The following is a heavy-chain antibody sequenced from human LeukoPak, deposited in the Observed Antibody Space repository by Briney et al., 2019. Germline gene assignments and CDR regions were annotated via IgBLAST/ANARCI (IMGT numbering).Heavy chain of an antibody. CDR2: TSAYNGNT. CDR1: GYSLTSYG. D-gene: IGHD3-10*01. V-gene: IGHV1-18*01. J-gene: IGHJ6*02. CDR3: ARDSYGSGSYYYYYYGMDV. Sequence: ASVKVSCKASGYSLTSYGISWVRQAPGQGLEWMGWTSAYNGNTNYAQKLQGRVTMTTDTSTSTAYMELRSLRSDDTAVYYCARDSYGSGSYYYYYYGMDVWGQGTTVTVSS.